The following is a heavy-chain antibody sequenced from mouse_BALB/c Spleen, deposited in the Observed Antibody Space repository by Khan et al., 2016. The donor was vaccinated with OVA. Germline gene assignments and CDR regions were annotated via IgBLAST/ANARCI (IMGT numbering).Heavy chain of an antibody. CDR3: GRKEALYYFGY. V-gene: IGHV1-76*01. CDR1: GYIFTSYW. D-gene: IGHD3-2*02. CDR2: IYPGTGNT. J-gene: IGHJ2*01. Sequence: QIQLVQSGAELVRPGASVKLSCKSSGYIFTSYWIHWIKQRSGQGLDWIARIYPGTGNTYYNGKFKGKATLTAAKSSSTAYMQLSSLKSEDSAVYLCGRKEALYYFGYWGQGTTRTVSS.